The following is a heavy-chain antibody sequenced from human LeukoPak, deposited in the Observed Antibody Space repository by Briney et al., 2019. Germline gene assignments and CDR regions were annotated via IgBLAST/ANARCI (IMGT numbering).Heavy chain of an antibody. CDR1: GGTFSNYA. CDR3: ARGSGYSGSYDYFDY. D-gene: IGHD1-26*01. CDR2: IIPIFGTA. V-gene: IGHV1-69*05. Sequence: SVKVSCKASGGTFSNYAVSWVRQAPGQGLEWMGGIIPIFGTANYAQKFQGRVTITTDESTNTAYMELSSLRSEDTAVYYCARGSGYSGSYDYFDYWGQGTLVTVSS. J-gene: IGHJ4*02.